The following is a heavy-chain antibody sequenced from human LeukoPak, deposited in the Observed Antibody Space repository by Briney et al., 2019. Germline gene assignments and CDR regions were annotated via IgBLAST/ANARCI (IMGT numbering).Heavy chain of an antibody. CDR1: GGSISSYY. V-gene: IGHV4-4*07. CDR2: IYSSGST. Sequence: SETLSLTCTVSGGSISSYYWSWIRQPAGKGLEWIGRIYSSGSTNYNPSLKSRVIMSVDTSKNQFSLKLSSVTAADTAVYYCARGAPGIHYFDYWGQGTLVTVSS. CDR3: ARGAPGIHYFDY. J-gene: IGHJ4*02.